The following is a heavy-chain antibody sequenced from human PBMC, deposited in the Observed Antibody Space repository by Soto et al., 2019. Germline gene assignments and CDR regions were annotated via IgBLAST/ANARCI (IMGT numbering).Heavy chain of an antibody. Sequence: PGGSLRLSCAVAGFTITTYWMIWVRQAPGKGLEWVASANPDGSEKHYVDSVKGRFTISRDNSKNTLYLQMNSLRAEDTAVYYCARVKVKWFGELSHWGQGTLVTVSS. J-gene: IGHJ4*02. CDR1: GFTITTYW. CDR2: ANPDGSEK. D-gene: IGHD3-10*01. V-gene: IGHV3-7*02. CDR3: ARVKVKWFGELSH.